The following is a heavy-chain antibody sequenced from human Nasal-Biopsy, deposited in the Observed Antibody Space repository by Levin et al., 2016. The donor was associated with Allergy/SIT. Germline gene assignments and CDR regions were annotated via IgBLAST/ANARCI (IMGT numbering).Heavy chain of an antibody. Sequence: GESLKISCAASEFTFSDYAMTWVRQAPGKGLEWVSAISGSGDTTYYADSVKGRFTLSRDNSKNTLHLQMNSLRPEDTAVYHCAKYKGHRQGAFDIWGQGTMVTVSS. V-gene: IGHV3-23*01. D-gene: IGHD1-14*01. J-gene: IGHJ3*02. CDR3: AKYKGHRQGAFDI. CDR2: ISGSGDTT. CDR1: EFTFSDYA.